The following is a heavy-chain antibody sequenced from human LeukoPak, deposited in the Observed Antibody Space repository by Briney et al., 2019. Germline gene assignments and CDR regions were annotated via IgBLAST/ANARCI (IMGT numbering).Heavy chain of an antibody. CDR2: INTDGSST. V-gene: IGHV3-74*01. J-gene: IGHJ3*02. CDR1: GFTFSSYW. Sequence: GGSLRLSWAASGFTFSSYWMHWVRQAPGKGLVWVSRINTDGSSTSYADSVKGRFTISRDNVKNTLYLQMNSLRAEDTAVYYCARDLAAQDIVVVPAGGAFDIWGQGTMVTVSS. D-gene: IGHD2-2*01. CDR3: ARDLAAQDIVVVPAGGAFDI.